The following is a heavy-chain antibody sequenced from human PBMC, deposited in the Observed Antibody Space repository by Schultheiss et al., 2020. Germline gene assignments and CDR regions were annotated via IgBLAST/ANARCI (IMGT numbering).Heavy chain of an antibody. D-gene: IGHD6-19*01. J-gene: IGHJ4*02. CDR2: IDYSGST. V-gene: IGHV4-59*12. Sequence: SETLSLTCTVSGGSISSYYWSWIRQPPGKGLDWIGYIDYSGSTDYNPSLKSRVTISVDTSKNQFSLKLNSVTAADTAVYYCATRDSSGWYELDYWGQGTLVTVSS. CDR3: ATRDSSGWYELDY. CDR1: GGSISSYY.